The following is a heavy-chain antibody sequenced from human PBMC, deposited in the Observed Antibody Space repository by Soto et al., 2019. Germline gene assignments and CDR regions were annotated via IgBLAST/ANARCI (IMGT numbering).Heavy chain of an antibody. CDR2: MSGGGETT. Sequence: GGSLRLSCAASGFTFSSYAMHWVRQAPGKGLEWVSAMSGGGETTYYADSVKGRFTISRDNSRNTLYLQMNSLRAEDTAAYYCAKWHTYYYDSRGFSGFDCWGRGTLVTVSS. D-gene: IGHD3-22*01. CDR1: GFTFSSYA. J-gene: IGHJ4*02. CDR3: AKWHTYYYDSRGFSGFDC. V-gene: IGHV3-23*01.